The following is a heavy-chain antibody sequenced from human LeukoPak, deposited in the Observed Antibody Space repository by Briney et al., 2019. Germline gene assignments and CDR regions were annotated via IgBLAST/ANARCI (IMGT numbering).Heavy chain of an antibody. CDR3: ARLCSSTSCHYDY. J-gene: IGHJ4*02. Sequence: GGSLRLSCAASGFTFSCYSMNWVRQAPGKGLEWVSSISSSSSYIYYADSVKGRFTISRDNAKNSLYLQMNSLRAEDTAVYYCARLCSSTSCHYDYWGQGTLVTVSS. D-gene: IGHD2-2*01. CDR2: ISSSSSYI. CDR1: GFTFSCYS. V-gene: IGHV3-21*01.